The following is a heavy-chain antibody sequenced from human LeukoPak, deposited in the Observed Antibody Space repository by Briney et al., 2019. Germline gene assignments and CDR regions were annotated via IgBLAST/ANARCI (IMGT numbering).Heavy chain of an antibody. V-gene: IGHV3-48*01. CDR3: ARVYSTIYGDYGDY. CDR2: ISSSSSTI. CDR1: GFTSSSYS. J-gene: IGHJ4*02. Sequence: GGSLRLSCAASGFTSSSYSMNWVRQAPGKGLEWVSYISSSSSTIYYADSVKGRFTISRDNAKNSLYLQMNSLRAEDTAVYYCARVYSTIYGDYGDYWGQGTLATVSS. D-gene: IGHD4-17*01.